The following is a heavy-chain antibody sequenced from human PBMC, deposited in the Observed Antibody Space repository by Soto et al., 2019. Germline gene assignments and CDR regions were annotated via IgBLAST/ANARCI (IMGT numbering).Heavy chain of an antibody. Sequence: GGSLRLSCAASGFTFSSYGMHWVRQAPGKGLEWVAVISYDGSNKYYADSVKGRFTISRDNSKNTLYLQMNSLRAEDTAVYYCAKERRVRGSTSCYDYWGQGTLVTVSS. D-gene: IGHD2-2*01. J-gene: IGHJ4*02. V-gene: IGHV3-30*18. CDR1: GFTFSSYG. CDR2: ISYDGSNK. CDR3: AKERRVRGSTSCYDY.